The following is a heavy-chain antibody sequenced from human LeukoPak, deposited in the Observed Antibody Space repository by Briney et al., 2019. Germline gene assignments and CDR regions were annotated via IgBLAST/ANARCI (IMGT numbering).Heavy chain of an antibody. J-gene: IGHJ4*02. CDR2: IYGNDDV. Sequence: CGPTLVNPTQTLTLTCTFSGFALSHSGVAVGWIRQPPGKAPEWLALIYGNDDVRYSPSLQSRLTITKDTSKNQVVLTMTDMDPVDTATYYCSHRQNSDYGYWGQGTLVTVSS. CDR3: SHRQNSDYGY. CDR1: GFALSHSGVA. D-gene: IGHD4-17*01. V-gene: IGHV2-5*01.